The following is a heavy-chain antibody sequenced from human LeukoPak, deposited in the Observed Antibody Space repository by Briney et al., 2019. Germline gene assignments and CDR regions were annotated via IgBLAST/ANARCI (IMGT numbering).Heavy chain of an antibody. V-gene: IGHV3-23*01. J-gene: IGHJ4*02. D-gene: IGHD2-2*01. CDR2: FSGSGGST. CDR3: ASGVSSTSCYVDY. CDR1: GFTFSSYA. Sequence: GGSLRLSCAASGFTFSSYAMSWVRQAPGKGLEWVSTFSGSGGSTHYADSVKGRFTISRDNAKNSLYLQMNSLRDEDTAVYYCASGVSSTSCYVDYWGQGTLVTVSS.